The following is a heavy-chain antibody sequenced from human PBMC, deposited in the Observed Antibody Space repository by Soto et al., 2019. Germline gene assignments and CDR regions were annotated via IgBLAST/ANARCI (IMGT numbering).Heavy chain of an antibody. CDR3: ARDSGYSLRYYMDV. V-gene: IGHV1-69*02. CDR1: GGTFSSYT. J-gene: IGHJ6*03. Sequence: QVQLVQSGAEVKKPRSSVKVSCKASGGTFSSYTISWVRQAPGQGLEWMGRIIPMLGIANYAQNLQGRVTITADESTSTAYMELSSLRSEDTAVYYCARDSGYSLRYYMDVWGKGTTVTVSS. CDR2: IIPMLGIA. D-gene: IGHD2-15*01.